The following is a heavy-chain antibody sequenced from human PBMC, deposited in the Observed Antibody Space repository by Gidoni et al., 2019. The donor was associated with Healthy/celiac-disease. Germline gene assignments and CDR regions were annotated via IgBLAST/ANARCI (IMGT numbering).Heavy chain of an antibody. J-gene: IGHJ3*02. V-gene: IGHV4-39*01. Sequence: QLQLQESGPGLVKPSETLSLTCPVSGGSISSSSYYWGWIRQPPGKGLEWIGSIYYSGSTYYNPSLKSRVTISVDTSKNQFSLKLSSVTAADTAVYYCARQTGRITMIVVVPTDAFDIWGQGTMVTVSS. CDR1: GGSISSSSYY. CDR2: IYYSGST. D-gene: IGHD3-22*01. CDR3: ARQTGRITMIVVVPTDAFDI.